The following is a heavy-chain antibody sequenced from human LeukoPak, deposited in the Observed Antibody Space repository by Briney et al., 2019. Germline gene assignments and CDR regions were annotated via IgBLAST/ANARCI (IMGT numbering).Heavy chain of an antibody. J-gene: IGHJ2*01. V-gene: IGHV4-38-2*01. CDR3: ARPKYGDAAYFAL. CDR2: IYHSGNT. Sequence: SETLSLTXAVSGYSISSGYYWAWIRQPPGKGLERIGSIYHSGNTYYNPSLKIRVSISVYTSKNHFFLKVTSVTAADAAVYYCARPKYGDAAYFALWGRGALVTVSS. CDR1: GYSISSGYY. D-gene: IGHD4-17*01.